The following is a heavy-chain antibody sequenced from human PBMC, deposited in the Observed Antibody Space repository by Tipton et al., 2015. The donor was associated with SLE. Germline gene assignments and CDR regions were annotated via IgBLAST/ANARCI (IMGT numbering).Heavy chain of an antibody. J-gene: IGHJ3*02. Sequence: GSLRLSCSASGFTFSSYSMHWVRQAPGKGLEYVSAISRNGGSTYYADSVTGRFTISRDNSKNTLYLQMSSLRAEDTAVYYCVKGKLGTNFDWVGDAFDIWGQGTMVTVSS. D-gene: IGHD3-9*01. V-gene: IGHV3-64D*06. CDR3: VKGKLGTNFDWVGDAFDI. CDR1: GFTFSSYS. CDR2: ISRNGGST.